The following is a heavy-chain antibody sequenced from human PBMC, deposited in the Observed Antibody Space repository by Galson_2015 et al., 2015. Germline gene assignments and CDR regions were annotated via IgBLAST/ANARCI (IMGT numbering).Heavy chain of an antibody. CDR3: ANSPNDGTPVPADY. D-gene: IGHD2-2*01. Sequence: SLRLSCAASGFTFSSYGMHWVRQAPGKGLEWVAVISYDGSNKYYADSVKGRFTISRDNSKNTLYLQMNSLRAEDTAVYYCANSPNDGTPVPADYWGQGTLVTVSS. J-gene: IGHJ4*02. CDR1: GFTFSSYG. CDR2: ISYDGSNK. V-gene: IGHV3-30*18.